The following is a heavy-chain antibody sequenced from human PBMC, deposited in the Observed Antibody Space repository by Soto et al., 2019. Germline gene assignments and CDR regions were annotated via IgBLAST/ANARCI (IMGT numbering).Heavy chain of an antibody. D-gene: IGHD3-3*01. J-gene: IGHJ5*02. CDR3: ARLHATIFGVVSFWFDP. CDR1: GGSISSYY. Sequence: SETLSLTCTVSGGSISSYYWSWIRQPPGKGLEWIGYIYYSGSTNYNPSLKSRVTISVDTSKNQFSLKLSSVTAADTAVYYCARLHATIFGVVSFWFDPWGQRSLVTVSS. CDR2: IYYSGST. V-gene: IGHV4-59*08.